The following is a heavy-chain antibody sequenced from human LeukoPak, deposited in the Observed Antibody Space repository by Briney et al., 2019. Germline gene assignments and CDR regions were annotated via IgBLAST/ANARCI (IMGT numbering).Heavy chain of an antibody. Sequence: GGSLRLSCVASGFTFNNHAMNWVRQAPGKGLEWVSGITAGGGVTYYADSVKGRFTISRDNSNNTLFLQMNSLRADDTAVYHCAKVSCSSTSCYDPHRWFDPWGQGTLVTVSS. CDR1: GFTFNNHA. CDR3: AKVSCSSTSCYDPHRWFDP. CDR2: ITAGGGVT. J-gene: IGHJ5*02. D-gene: IGHD2-2*01. V-gene: IGHV3-23*01.